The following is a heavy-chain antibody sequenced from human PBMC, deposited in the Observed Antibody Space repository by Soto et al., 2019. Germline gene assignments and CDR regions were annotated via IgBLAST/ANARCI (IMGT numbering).Heavy chain of an antibody. CDR1: GFPFGDYA. CDR3: SKENTADAGNAYYGRDV. CDR2: ITWNRGSI. J-gene: IGHJ6*02. V-gene: IGHV3-9*01. D-gene: IGHD6-13*01. Sequence: PGESLRLPYVASGFPFGDYAMHWFRQAPGKGLEWASGITWNRGSIGYADPVKGRVTISRDNDKTYLYLQMHSLRAEETGLYYLSKENTADAGNAYYGRDVWGQ.